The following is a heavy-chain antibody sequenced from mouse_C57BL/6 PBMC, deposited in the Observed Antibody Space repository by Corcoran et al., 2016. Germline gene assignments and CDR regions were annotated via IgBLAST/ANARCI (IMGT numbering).Heavy chain of an antibody. CDR2: INPNNGGT. CDR3: GRKLIATVVAPGDD. Sequence: EVQLQQSGPELVKPGASVKISCKASGYTFTDYYMNWVKQSHGKSLEWIGDINPNNGGTSYTQKFKGKATLTVDKSSSTYDMELRSLTAEDSAVYDWGRKLIATVVAPGDDWGQGTTRTVSS. CDR1: GYTFTDYY. D-gene: IGHD1-1*01. V-gene: IGHV1-26*01. J-gene: IGHJ2*01.